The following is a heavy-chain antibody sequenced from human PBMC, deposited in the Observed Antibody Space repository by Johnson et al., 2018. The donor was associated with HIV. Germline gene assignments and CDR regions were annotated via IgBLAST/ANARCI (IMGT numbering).Heavy chain of an antibody. D-gene: IGHD3-22*01. CDR1: GFTFSNYG. CDR3: ARDPVVAHAFDI. Sequence: QVQLVESGGGVVQPGRSLRLSCAASGFTFSNYGIHWVRQAPGKGLEWLAVISYDVSNKYYADSVRGRFTISRDNSKNTLFLQMNSQRAEDTAVYYCARDPVVAHAFDIWGQGTIVTVSS. J-gene: IGHJ3*02. CDR2: ISYDVSNK. V-gene: IGHV3-30*03.